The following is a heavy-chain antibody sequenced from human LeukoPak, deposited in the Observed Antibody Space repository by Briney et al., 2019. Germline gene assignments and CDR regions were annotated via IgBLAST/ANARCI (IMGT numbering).Heavy chain of an antibody. CDR2: ITSDGSVT. J-gene: IGHJ4*02. CDR1: GFTFSHFW. D-gene: IGHD5-24*01. CDR3: ARPVGMSYNPSFDY. V-gene: IGHV3-74*01. Sequence: GGSLRLSCAASGFTFSHFWMHWVRQVPGKGLVWVSRITSDGSVTTYADSVKGRFTISRDNAKNAVYLQMNSLRVEDTAVYYCARPVGMSYNPSFDYWGQGTLVTVSS.